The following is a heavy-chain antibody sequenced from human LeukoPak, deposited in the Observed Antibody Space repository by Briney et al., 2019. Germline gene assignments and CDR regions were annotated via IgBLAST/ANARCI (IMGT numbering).Heavy chain of an antibody. CDR1: GFAFSSYG. V-gene: IGHV3-30*02. CDR2: IRYDGSNK. D-gene: IGHD6-6*01. Sequence: GGSLRLSCAASGFAFSSYGMHWVRQAPGKGLEWVAFIRYDGSNKYYADSVKGRFTISRDNSKNTLYLQMNSLRAEDTAVYYGAKGGGGGAARPAGYMDVWGKGTTVTVSS. J-gene: IGHJ6*03. CDR3: AKGGGGGAARPAGYMDV.